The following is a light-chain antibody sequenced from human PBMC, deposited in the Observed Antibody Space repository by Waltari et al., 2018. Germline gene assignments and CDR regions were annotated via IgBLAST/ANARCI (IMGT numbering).Light chain of an antibody. CDR3: CSYAGSSTLL. V-gene: IGLV2-23*01. CDR2: EVS. CDR1: SSDVGSYNL. J-gene: IGLJ2*01. Sequence: QSALTQPASVSGSPGQSITISCTGTSSDVGSYNLVSWYQQHPGKAPKLMIYEVSKWPSVVSKRFSGSKSGNTASLTISGLQAEDEADYYCCSYAGSSTLLFGGGTKVTVL.